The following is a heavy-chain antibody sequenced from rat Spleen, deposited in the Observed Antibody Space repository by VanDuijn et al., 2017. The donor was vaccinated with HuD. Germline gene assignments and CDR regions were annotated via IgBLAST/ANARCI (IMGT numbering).Heavy chain of an antibody. J-gene: IGHJ2*01. CDR3: TTWDYYDNRFDY. V-gene: IGHV5-29*01. CDR2: ITYDGSRT. D-gene: IGHD1-6*01. CDR1: GFTFSHYG. Sequence: EVQLVESGGGLVQPGSPLKLSCAASGFTFSHYGMAWVCQAPTKGLEWVATITYDGSRTYWRDSVKGRFTISRDNDKSTLHLQMDSLRSEDTATYYCTTWDYYDNRFDYWGQGVMVTVSS.